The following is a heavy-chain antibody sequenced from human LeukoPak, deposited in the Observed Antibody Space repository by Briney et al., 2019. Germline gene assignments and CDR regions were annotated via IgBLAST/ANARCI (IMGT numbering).Heavy chain of an antibody. J-gene: IGHJ4*02. CDR3: ARRAMVRGGTYFDY. CDR2: IYYSGST. Sequence: SETLSLTCTVSGGSISSSSYYWGWIRQPPGKELEWIGSIYYSGSTYYNPSLKSRVTISVDTSKNQFSLKLSSVTAADTAVYYCARRAMVRGGTYFDYWGQGTLVTVSS. V-gene: IGHV4-39*01. CDR1: GGSISSSSYY. D-gene: IGHD3-10*01.